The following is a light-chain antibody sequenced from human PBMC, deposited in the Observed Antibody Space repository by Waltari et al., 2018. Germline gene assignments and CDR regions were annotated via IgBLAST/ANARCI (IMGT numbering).Light chain of an antibody. V-gene: IGLV7-46*01. CDR1: TGAVTSSHS. CDR2: DTS. Sequence: QAVVTQEPSVPVSPGGTVTLTCGSSTGAVTSSHSTYWFQQKPGQAPRTLVYDTSNKHSWTPARFSGSVVGGKAALTLSGAQPEDEAEYYCLLHYSGPRVFGGGTKVTVL. CDR3: LLHYSGPRV. J-gene: IGLJ2*01.